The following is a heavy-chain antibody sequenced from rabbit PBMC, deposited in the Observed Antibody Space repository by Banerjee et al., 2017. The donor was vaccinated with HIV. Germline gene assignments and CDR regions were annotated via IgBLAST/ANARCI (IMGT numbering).Heavy chain of an antibody. V-gene: IGHV1S45*01. CDR2: IYGGSIGST. CDR1: RFTLSSYW. J-gene: IGHJ4*01. CDR3: ARGGYDENYFNL. D-gene: IGHD2-1*01. Sequence: QEQLVESGGGLVQPGGSLTLTCTASRFTLSSYWICWVRQAPGKGLEWIACIYGGSIGSTHYASWAKGRFTISKTSSTTVTLQMTSLTAADTATYFCARGGYDENYFNLWGPGTLVTVS.